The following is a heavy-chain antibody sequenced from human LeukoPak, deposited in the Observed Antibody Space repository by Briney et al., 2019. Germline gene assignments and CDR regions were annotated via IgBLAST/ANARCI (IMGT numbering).Heavy chain of an antibody. CDR1: GYTFTGYY. CDR3: ARGTRDGYNSTLYYFDY. J-gene: IGHJ4*02. Sequence: ASVKVSCKASGYTFTGYYMHWVRRAPGQGLEWMGWINPNSGGTNYAQKFQGRVTMTRDTSISTAYMELSRLRSDDTAVYYCARGTRDGYNSTLYYFDYWGQGTLVTVSS. V-gene: IGHV1-2*02. CDR2: INPNSGGT. D-gene: IGHD5-24*01.